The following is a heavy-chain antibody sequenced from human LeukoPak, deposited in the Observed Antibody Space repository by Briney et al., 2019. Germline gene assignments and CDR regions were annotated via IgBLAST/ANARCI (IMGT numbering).Heavy chain of an antibody. D-gene: IGHD3-22*01. CDR2: IKQDGSEK. Sequence: GGSLRLSCAASGFTFSSYWMSWVRQAPGKGLEWVANIKQDGSEKYYVDSVKGRFTISRDNAKDSLYLQMNSLRAEDTAVYYCAKDPPSQDYYDSSGYFDYWGQGTLVTVSS. V-gene: IGHV3-7*01. J-gene: IGHJ4*02. CDR1: GFTFSSYW. CDR3: AKDPPSQDYYDSSGYFDY.